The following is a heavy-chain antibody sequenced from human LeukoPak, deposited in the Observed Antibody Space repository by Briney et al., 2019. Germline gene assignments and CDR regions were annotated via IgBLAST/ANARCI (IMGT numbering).Heavy chain of an antibody. D-gene: IGHD5-24*01. CDR3: ARDGDGYNLYWYFDL. V-gene: IGHV4-59*01. CDR1: GGSISSYY. CDR2: IYYSGST. Sequence: PSETLSLTCTVSGGSISSYYWSWIRQPPGKGLEWIGYIYYSGSTNYNPSLKSRVTISVDTSKNQFSLKLSSVTAADTAVYYCARDGDGYNLYWYFDLWGRGTLVTVSS. J-gene: IGHJ2*01.